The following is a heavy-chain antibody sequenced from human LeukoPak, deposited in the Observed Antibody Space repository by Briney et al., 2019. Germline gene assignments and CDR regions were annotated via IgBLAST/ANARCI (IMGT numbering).Heavy chain of an antibody. Sequence: ASVKVSCKASGGTFSSYAISWVRQAPGQGLEGMGGIIPIFGTANYAQKFQGRVTITADESTSTAYMELSSLRSEDTAVYYCARACSSTSCLFDYWGQGTLVTVSS. D-gene: IGHD2-2*01. V-gene: IGHV1-69*01. CDR1: GGTFSSYA. CDR2: IIPIFGTA. CDR3: ARACSSTSCLFDY. J-gene: IGHJ4*02.